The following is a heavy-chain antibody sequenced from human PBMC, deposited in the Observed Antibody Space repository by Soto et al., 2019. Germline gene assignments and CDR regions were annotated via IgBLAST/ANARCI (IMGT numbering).Heavy chain of an antibody. J-gene: IGHJ5*02. CDR3: ARDHRPVAGLNWFDP. CDR2: IYTSGST. V-gene: IGHV4-4*07. Sequence: SETLSLTYTVSGVSISSYYWSWIRQPAGKGLEWIGRIYTSGSTNYNPSLKSRVTMSVDMSKNQFSLKLSSVTAADTAVYYCARDHRPVAGLNWFDPWGQGTLVNSPQ. CDR1: GVSISSYY. D-gene: IGHD6-19*01.